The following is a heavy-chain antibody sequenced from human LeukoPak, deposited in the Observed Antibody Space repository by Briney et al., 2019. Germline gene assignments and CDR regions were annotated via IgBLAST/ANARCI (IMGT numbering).Heavy chain of an antibody. J-gene: IGHJ4*02. CDR1: GFTFSRYW. CDR3: ARESFAARWD. Sequence: QAGGSLRLPCAVSGFTFSRYWMSWVHQAPGKGLEWVANIKQDGSEKDYVDSVKGRFTISRDNAKNSLYLQMNSLTAEDTAVYYCARESFAARWDWGQGTLVTVSS. V-gene: IGHV3-7*01. D-gene: IGHD6-6*01. CDR2: IKQDGSEK.